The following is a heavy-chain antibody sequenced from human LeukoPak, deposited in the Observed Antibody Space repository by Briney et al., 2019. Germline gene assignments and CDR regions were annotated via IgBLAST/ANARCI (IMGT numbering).Heavy chain of an antibody. V-gene: IGHV3-23*01. Sequence: PGVPLRLSCAASGFTFSIHAMSEFPHAPGEGVVWVSAISGSGGSTYYADSVKGRFTISRDNSKNTLYLQMNSLRAEDTAVYYCAKAALILVPAEAFDSWGKGTMVTVSS. CDR1: GFTFSIHA. J-gene: IGHJ3*02. CDR3: AKAALILVPAEAFDS. D-gene: IGHD3-3*01. CDR2: ISGSGGST.